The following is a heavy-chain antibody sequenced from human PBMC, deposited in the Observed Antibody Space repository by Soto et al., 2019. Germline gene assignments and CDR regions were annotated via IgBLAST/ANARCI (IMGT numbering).Heavy chain of an antibody. J-gene: IGHJ6*02. CDR2: IYYSGTT. CDR1: VDSISSRSYY. D-gene: IGHD1-1*01. V-gene: IGHV4-39*01. Sequence: SETPSLTCTVSVDSISSRSYYCGWIRQPPWKGLEWIGNIYYSGTTYHSPSLKSRVTMSVDTSKNQFSLKLTSVTAADSAVYYCARQGPGNAYPYINCMEGWRQGTTFHVS. CDR3: ARQGPGNAYPYINCMEG.